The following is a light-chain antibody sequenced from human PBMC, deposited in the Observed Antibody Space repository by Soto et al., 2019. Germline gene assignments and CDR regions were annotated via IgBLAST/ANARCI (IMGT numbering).Light chain of an antibody. J-gene: IGLJ1*01. CDR2: DVS. V-gene: IGLV2-11*01. Sequence: QSALTQPRSVSGSPGQSVTISCTGTSSDVGSYKDVSWYQHHTGKAPKLMIYDVSERPSGVPDRFSGSKSGNTASLTIYGLQAEDEANYYCCAYADTFYVFGTGTKVTVL. CDR1: SSDVGSYKD. CDR3: CAYADTFYV.